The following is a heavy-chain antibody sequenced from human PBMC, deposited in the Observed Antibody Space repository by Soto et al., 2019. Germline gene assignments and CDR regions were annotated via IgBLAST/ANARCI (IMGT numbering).Heavy chain of an antibody. V-gene: IGHV3-66*04. Sequence: PGGSLRLSCAASGFTVSSNYMSWFRQAPGKGLEWVSVIYSGGSTYYADSVKGRFTISRDNSKNTLYLQMNSLRAEDTAVYYCARQLWEPLGYCSGGSCHNDYWGQGTLVTVSS. D-gene: IGHD2-15*01. CDR3: ARQLWEPLGYCSGGSCHNDY. CDR2: IYSGGST. CDR1: GFTVSSNY. J-gene: IGHJ4*02.